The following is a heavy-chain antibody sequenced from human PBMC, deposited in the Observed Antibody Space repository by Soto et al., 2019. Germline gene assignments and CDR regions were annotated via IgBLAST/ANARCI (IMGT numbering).Heavy chain of an antibody. D-gene: IGHD3-22*01. J-gene: IGHJ4*02. CDR3: ATTYYYESSGYYPDY. Sequence: QVQLVESGGGVVQPGRSLRLSCAASGFTFSSYGMHWVRQAPGKGLEWVAVISYDGSNKYYADSVKGRFTISRDKSKNTLYLQMNSLRAEDTAVYYCATTYYYESSGYYPDYWGQGTLVTVSS. V-gene: IGHV3-30*03. CDR1: GFTFSSYG. CDR2: ISYDGSNK.